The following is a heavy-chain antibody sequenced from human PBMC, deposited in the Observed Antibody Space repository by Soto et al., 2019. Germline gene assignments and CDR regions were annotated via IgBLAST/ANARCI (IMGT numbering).Heavy chain of an antibody. CDR2: IYHSGST. Sequence: SETLSLTCAVSGGSISSSNWWSWVRQPPGKGLEWIGEIYHSGSTNYNPSLKSRVTISVDKSKNQFSLKLSSVTAADTAVYYCARSRILTSPYYDFWSGPYGMDVWGQGTTVTVSS. CDR3: ARSRILTSPYYDFWSGPYGMDV. J-gene: IGHJ6*02. CDR1: GGSISSSNW. V-gene: IGHV4-4*02. D-gene: IGHD3-3*01.